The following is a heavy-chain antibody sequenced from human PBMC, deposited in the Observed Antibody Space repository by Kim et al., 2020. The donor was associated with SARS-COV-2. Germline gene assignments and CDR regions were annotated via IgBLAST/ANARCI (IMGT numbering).Heavy chain of an antibody. CDR3: AREIASSGFAGCFDP. CDR2: ISNDGGRQ. Sequence: GGSLRLSCAASGFTFSNSPMHWVRQAPGKGLEWVAGISNDGGRQHYADSVKGRFTISRDNPKNTLYLQMSILGVEDTAMYYCAREIASSGFAGCFDPWGQGTLVTVSS. V-gene: IGHV3-30*04. J-gene: IGHJ5*02. CDR1: GFTFSNSP. D-gene: IGHD5-12*01.